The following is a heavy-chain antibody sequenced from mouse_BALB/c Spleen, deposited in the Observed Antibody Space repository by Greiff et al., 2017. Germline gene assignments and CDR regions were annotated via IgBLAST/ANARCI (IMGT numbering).Heavy chain of an antibody. Sequence: QVQLQQSGPSLVQPSQSLSITCTVSGFSLTSYGVHWVRQSPGKGLEWLGVIWAGGSTNYNSALMSRLSISKDNSKSQVFLKMNSLQTDDTAMYYCARDEIGSYPSYAMDYWGQGTSVTVSS. J-gene: IGHJ4*01. CDR2: IWAGGST. D-gene: IGHD1-1*02. V-gene: IGHV2-9*02. CDR3: ARDEIGSYPSYAMDY. CDR1: GFSLTSYG.